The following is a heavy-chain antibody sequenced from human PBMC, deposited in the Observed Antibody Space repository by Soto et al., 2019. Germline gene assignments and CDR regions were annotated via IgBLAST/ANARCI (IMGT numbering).Heavy chain of an antibody. CDR2: ITTDKGKT. V-gene: IGHV1-18*01. CDR3: ATRSPAFDY. CDR1: GYTFTSYG. J-gene: IGHJ4*02. Sequence: GASVKVSCKTSGYTFTSYGISWLRQAPGQGLEWMGWITTDKGKTTYAQKFQGRVAMTTDTSTSTAYMELRSLRSDDTAVYYRATRSPAFDYWGQGTLVTVSS.